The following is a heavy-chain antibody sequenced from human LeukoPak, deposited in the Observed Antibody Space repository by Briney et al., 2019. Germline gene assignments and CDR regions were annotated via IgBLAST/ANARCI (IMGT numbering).Heavy chain of an antibody. CDR3: ARSLSAREYFDH. V-gene: IGHV3-30*02. CDR1: GFTLGSHG. CDR2: IHSDGNNM. J-gene: IGHJ1*01. Sequence: GGSLRLSCAASGFTLGSHGMHWVRQAPGKGLEWVAFIHSDGNNMYYADAVKGRFTISRDRSKNTLYLQMNSLRPEDTAVYYCARSLSAREYFDHWGQGTLVTVSS. D-gene: IGHD6-6*01.